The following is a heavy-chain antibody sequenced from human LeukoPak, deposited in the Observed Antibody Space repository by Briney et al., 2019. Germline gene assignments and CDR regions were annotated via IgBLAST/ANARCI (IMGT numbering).Heavy chain of an antibody. D-gene: IGHD1-26*01. Sequence: GGSLRLSCSASGFTFSSYGMHWVRQAPGKGLVWVAFIRYDGSDKYYAESVKGRFTISRDNAKNSLYLQMNSLRAEDTAVYYCARDVGASWPNFDYWGQGTLVTVSS. V-gene: IGHV3-30*02. CDR3: ARDVGASWPNFDY. J-gene: IGHJ4*02. CDR1: GFTFSSYG. CDR2: IRYDGSDK.